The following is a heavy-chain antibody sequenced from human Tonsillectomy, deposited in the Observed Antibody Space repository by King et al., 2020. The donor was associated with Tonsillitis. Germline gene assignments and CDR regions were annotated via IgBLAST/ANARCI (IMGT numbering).Heavy chain of an antibody. CDR1: GGSINSGGYS. D-gene: IGHD3-22*01. Sequence: VQLQESGPGLVKPSQTLSLTCAVSGGSINSGGYSWSWIRQPPGKGLEWIGYIYYSGSTYYNPSLKSRVTISVNTSKNQLSLNLSSVTAADTAVYYCARVXXSXXYQPTXPYXXVWGXXTTVTVS. CDR3: ARVXXSXXYQPTXPYXXV. J-gene: IGHJ6*02. CDR2: IYYSGST. V-gene: IGHV4-30-4*07.